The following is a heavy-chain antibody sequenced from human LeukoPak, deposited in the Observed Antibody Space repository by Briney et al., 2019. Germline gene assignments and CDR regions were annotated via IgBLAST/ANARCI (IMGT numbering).Heavy chain of an antibody. J-gene: IGHJ4*02. CDR3: ATGKSPPEYYSSSWYLLDY. CDR1: GYTLTELS. V-gene: IGHV1-24*01. D-gene: IGHD6-13*01. Sequence: ASVKVSCKVSGYTLTELSMHWVRQAPGKGIEWRGGFDTEDGETIYAQKFQGRVTMTEDTSTDTAYMELSSLRSEDTAVYYCATGKSPPEYYSSSWYLLDYWGQGTLVTVSS. CDR2: FDTEDGET.